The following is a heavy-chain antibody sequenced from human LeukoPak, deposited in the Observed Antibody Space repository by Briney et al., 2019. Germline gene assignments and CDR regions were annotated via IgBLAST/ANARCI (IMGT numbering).Heavy chain of an antibody. CDR1: GGSITSTNY. CDR3: ASGQDYTWGQ. D-gene: IGHD3-16*01. J-gene: IGHJ4*02. V-gene: IGHV4-4*02. Sequence: SGTLSLTCGVSGGSITSTNYWTWVRQPPGKGLEWIGEVNLQGSTNYNPSLMGRVAISVDMSENHISLQLTSVTAADTAVYYCASGQDYTWGQWGQGTLVTVSS. CDR2: VNLQGST.